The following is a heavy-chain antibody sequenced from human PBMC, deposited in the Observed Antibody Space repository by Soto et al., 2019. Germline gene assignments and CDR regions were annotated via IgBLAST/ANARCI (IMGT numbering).Heavy chain of an antibody. D-gene: IGHD3-10*01. V-gene: IGHV4-59*01. CDR3: AIARDAGSSFDY. J-gene: IGHJ4*02. Sequence: PSETLSLTCTVSGGSISSYYWSWIRQPPGKGLEWIGYIYYSGSTNYNPSLKSRVTISVDTSKNQFSLKLSSVTAADTAVYYCAIARDAGSSFDYWGQGTLVTVSS. CDR1: GGSISSYY. CDR2: IYYSGST.